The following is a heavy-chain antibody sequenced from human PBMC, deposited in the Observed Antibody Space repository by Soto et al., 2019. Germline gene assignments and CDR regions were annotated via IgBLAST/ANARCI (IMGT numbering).Heavy chain of an antibody. J-gene: IGHJ4*02. CDR3: ARIPKYYDSSGYYSGYFDY. Sequence: TSETLSLTCTVSGDSISGYYWSWIRQPPGKGLELIGNIYYSGDTNYNPSLKSRVTISVDTSKNQFSLKLSSVTAADTAVYYCARIPKYYDSSGYYSGYFDYWGQGTLVIVSS. CDR1: GDSISGYY. D-gene: IGHD3-22*01. CDR2: IYYSGDT. V-gene: IGHV4-59*12.